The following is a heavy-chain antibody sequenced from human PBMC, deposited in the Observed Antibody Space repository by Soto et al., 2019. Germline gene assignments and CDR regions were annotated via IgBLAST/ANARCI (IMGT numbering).Heavy chain of an antibody. J-gene: IGHJ4*02. V-gene: IGHV3-30-3*02. CDR1: GFTLSSFA. D-gene: IGHD3-10*01. Sequence: PGGSLRLSCAASGFTLSSFAMHWVRQAPGKGLEWVATTSYDGLNTFYGESVRGRFSISRDTSKSTLFLQMDSLKTEDTAAYFCAKSSSGLRDYFDSWGRGTLVTSPQ. CDR2: TSYDGLNT. CDR3: AKSSSGLRDYFDS.